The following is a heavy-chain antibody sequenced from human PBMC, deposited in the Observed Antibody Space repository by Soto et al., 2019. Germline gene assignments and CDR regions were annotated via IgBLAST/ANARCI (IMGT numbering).Heavy chain of an antibody. D-gene: IGHD5-12*01. Sequence: QVQLVESGGGVVQPGRSLRLSCAASGFTFSSYGMHWVRQAPGKGLEWVAVIWYDGSNKYYADSVKGRFTISRDNSKNTLYLQMNSLRAEATAVYYCARDLGYEDYWGQGTLVTVSS. J-gene: IGHJ4*02. CDR2: IWYDGSNK. CDR3: ARDLGYEDY. V-gene: IGHV3-33*01. CDR1: GFTFSSYG.